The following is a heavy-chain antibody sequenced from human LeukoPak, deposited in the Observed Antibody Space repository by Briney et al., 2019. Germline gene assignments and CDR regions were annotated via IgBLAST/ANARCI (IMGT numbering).Heavy chain of an antibody. D-gene: IGHD6-13*01. V-gene: IGHV1-46*01. CDR1: GYTFISYY. J-gene: IGHJ4*02. CDR2: ISPSAGST. Sequence: GASVKVSCKASGYTFISYYIHWVRQAPGQGLEWMGIISPSAGSTNYAQKFQGRVTMTRDMSTSTVYMELSSLRSDDTAVYYCARELEVRAAGAPFPLDYWGQGTLVTVSS. CDR3: ARELEVRAAGAPFPLDY.